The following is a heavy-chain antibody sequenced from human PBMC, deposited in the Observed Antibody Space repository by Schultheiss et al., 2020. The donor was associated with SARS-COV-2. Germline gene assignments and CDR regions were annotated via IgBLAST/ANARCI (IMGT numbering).Heavy chain of an antibody. J-gene: IGHJ6*02. Sequence: SETLSLTCTVSGGSISSGSYYWSCIRQPAGKGLEWIGRIYPSGSTDYNPSLKSRVTMSVDTSKNQFSLKLSSVTAADTAVYYCARWKGIAAARYYYYGMDVWGQGTTVTVSS. CDR2: IYPSGST. V-gene: IGHV4-61*02. CDR1: GGSISSGSYY. CDR3: ARWKGIAAARYYYYGMDV. D-gene: IGHD6-13*01.